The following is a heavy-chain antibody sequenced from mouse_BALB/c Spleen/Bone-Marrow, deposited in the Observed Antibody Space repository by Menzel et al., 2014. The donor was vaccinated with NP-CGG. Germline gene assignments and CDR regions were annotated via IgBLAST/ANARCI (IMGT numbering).Heavy chain of an antibody. Sequence: EVMLVESGPSLVKPSQTLSLTCSVTGDSITSGYWNWIRKFPGNKLEYMGYISYSGSTYYNPSLKGRISITRDTSKNQYYLQLNSVTTEDTATYYCARILLRSYAMDYWGQGTSVTVSS. V-gene: IGHV3-8*02. D-gene: IGHD1-1*01. J-gene: IGHJ4*01. CDR3: ARILLRSYAMDY. CDR1: GDSITSGY. CDR2: ISYSGST.